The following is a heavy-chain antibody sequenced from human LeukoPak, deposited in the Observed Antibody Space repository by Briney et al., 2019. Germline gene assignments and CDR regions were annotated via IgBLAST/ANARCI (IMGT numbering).Heavy chain of an antibody. CDR3: AKISGRLRYFDWREDYYMDV. J-gene: IGHJ6*03. D-gene: IGHD3-9*01. CDR2: ISGSGGST. V-gene: IGHV3-23*01. Sequence: GGTLRLSCAASGFTFSSYGMSWVRQAPGKGLEWVSAISGSGGSTYYADSVKGRFTISRDNSKNTLYLQMNSLRAEDTAVYYCAKISGRLRYFDWREDYYMDVWGKGTTVTISS. CDR1: GFTFSSYG.